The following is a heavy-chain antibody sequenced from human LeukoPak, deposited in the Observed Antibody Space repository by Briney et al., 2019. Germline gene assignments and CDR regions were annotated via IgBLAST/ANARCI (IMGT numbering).Heavy chain of an antibody. V-gene: IGHV1-18*01. Sequence: ASVKVSCKAYGYTFTGYGISWVRQAPGQGLEWMGWISDYNGHRNFAQKLQDRVTTTTDTSTNTAYMELRSLISDDTAFYYCARDRYGTGSYDYWGQGTLVAVSS. CDR2: ISDYNGHR. CDR1: GYTFTGYG. CDR3: ARDRYGTGSYDY. D-gene: IGHD3-10*01. J-gene: IGHJ4*02.